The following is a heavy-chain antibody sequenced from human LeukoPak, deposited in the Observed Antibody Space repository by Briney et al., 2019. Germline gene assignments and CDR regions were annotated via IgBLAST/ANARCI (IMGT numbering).Heavy chain of an antibody. J-gene: IGHJ5*02. V-gene: IGHV3-53*04. CDR1: GFAVSGNY. CDR2: IYSGADT. CDR3: ARAQYRSGGSCYSGTLGS. Sequence: GGSLRLSCAASGFAVSGNYMSWVRQAPGKGLEWVSVIYSGADTYYADSVKGRFTISRHSSQNTVYLQMNSLRAEDTAVYYCARAQYRSGGSCYSGTLGSWGQGTLVTVSS. D-gene: IGHD2-15*01.